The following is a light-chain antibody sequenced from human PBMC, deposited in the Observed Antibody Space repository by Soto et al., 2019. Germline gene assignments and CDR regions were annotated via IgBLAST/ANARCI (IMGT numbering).Light chain of an antibody. CDR3: QQYDNIPIT. Sequence: DIQMTQSPSSLCASVGGGVTITCQASQDISNSLNWYQQKPRKAPNLLINDASDLETGVPSRFSGSGSGTDFTFTISSLQPEDIATYYCQQYDNIPITFGQGTRLAIK. CDR2: DAS. V-gene: IGKV1-33*01. CDR1: QDISNS. J-gene: IGKJ5*01.